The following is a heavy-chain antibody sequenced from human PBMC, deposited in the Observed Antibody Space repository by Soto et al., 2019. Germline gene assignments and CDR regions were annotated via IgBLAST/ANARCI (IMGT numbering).Heavy chain of an antibody. CDR3: ARRYGTTVDY. D-gene: IGHD1-7*01. CDR2: IYYSGST. V-gene: IGHV4-59*01. J-gene: IGHJ4*02. CDR1: GGSISSYY. Sequence: PTETLSLTFTVSGGSISSYYWSWIRQHQGKGLEWTGYIYYSGSTNYNPSLKSRVTISVDTSKNQVSLKLSSVTAADTAVYYCARRYGTTVDYWGQGTLVTVSS.